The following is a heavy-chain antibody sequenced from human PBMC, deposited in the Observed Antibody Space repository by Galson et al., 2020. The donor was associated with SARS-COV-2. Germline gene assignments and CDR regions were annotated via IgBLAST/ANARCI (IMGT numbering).Heavy chain of an antibody. J-gene: IGHJ4*02. V-gene: IGHV3-48*01. Sequence: GGSLRLSCAASGFTFSSYSMNWVRQAPGKGLEWVSYISSSSSTIYYADSVKGRFTISRDNAKNSLYLQMNNLRAEDRAVCYCARMGGGYHDYWGQGSLVTVSS. CDR1: GFTFSSYS. CDR3: ARMGGGYHDY. CDR2: ISSSSSTI. D-gene: IGHD2-15*01.